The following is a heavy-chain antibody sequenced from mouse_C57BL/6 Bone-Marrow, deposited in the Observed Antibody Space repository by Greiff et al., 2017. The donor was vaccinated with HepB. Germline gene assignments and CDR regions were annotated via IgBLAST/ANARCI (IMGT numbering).Heavy chain of an antibody. V-gene: IGHV1-7*01. Sequence: VQLVESGAELAKPGASVKLSCKASGYTFTSYWMHWVKQRPGQGLEWIGYINPSSGYTKYNQKFKDKATLTADKSSSTAYMQLSILTSGDSAVYYCASSLLRRGGFDYWGQGTTLTVSS. D-gene: IGHD1-1*01. CDR2: INPSSGYT. CDR1: GYTFTSYW. CDR3: ASSLLRRGGFDY. J-gene: IGHJ2*01.